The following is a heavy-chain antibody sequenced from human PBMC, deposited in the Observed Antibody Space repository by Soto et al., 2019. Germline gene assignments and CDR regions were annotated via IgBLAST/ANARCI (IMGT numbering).Heavy chain of an antibody. D-gene: IGHD2-2*01. V-gene: IGHV1-69*02. CDR3: AILGYCSSTSGHRATCYYYYYMDV. CDR1: GGTFSSYT. J-gene: IGHJ6*03. CDR2: IIPILGIA. Sequence: QVQLVQSGAEVKKPGSSVKVSCKASGGTFSSYTISWVRQAPGQGLEWMGRIIPILGIANSAQKFQGRVTITADKSTSTAYRELSSLRSEDTAVYYCAILGYCSSTSGHRATCYYYYYMDVWGKGTTVTVSS.